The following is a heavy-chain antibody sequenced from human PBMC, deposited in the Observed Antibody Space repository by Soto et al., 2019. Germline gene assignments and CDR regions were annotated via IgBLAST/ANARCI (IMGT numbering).Heavy chain of an antibody. D-gene: IGHD5-18*01. J-gene: IGHJ3*02. CDR2: IYARGST. CDR3: ARDRRGYNYGRNPFEI. CDR1: GGSVSGHY. Sequence: QVQLQESGPGLVKPSETLSLTCNVSGGSVSGHYWSWIRQPAGKGLEWIGRIYARGSTYYNPSLESRVTISVDTSKSQFSLKLSSVTAADTAVYYCARDRRGYNYGRNPFEIWGQGTMVTVSS. V-gene: IGHV4-4*07.